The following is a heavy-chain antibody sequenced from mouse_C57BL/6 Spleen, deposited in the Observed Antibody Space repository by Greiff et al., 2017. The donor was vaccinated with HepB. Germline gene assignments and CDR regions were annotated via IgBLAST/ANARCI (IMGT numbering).Heavy chain of an antibody. CDR2: IYPGDGDT. J-gene: IGHJ2*01. CDR3: ARSPYDYGLFDY. Sequence: VQLQQSGAELVKPGASVKISCKASGYAFSSYWMNWVKQRPGKGLEWIGQIYPGDGDTNYNGKFKGKATLTADKSSSTAYMQLSSLTSEDSAVYFCARSPYDYGLFDYWGQGTTLTVSS. V-gene: IGHV1-80*01. D-gene: IGHD2-4*01. CDR1: GYAFSSYW.